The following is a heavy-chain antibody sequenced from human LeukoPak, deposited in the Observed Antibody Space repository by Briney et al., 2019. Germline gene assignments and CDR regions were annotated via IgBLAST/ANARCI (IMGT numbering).Heavy chain of an antibody. CDR2: MFYSGNT. CDR1: GDSVRTSNSY. CDR3: ARHPHYYFDNSAR. J-gene: IGHJ4*02. V-gene: IGHV4-39*01. Sequence: SETLSLTCTVSGDSVRTSNSYWGWIRQPPGKGLEWIGSMFYSGNTYYNPSLKSRVTISVDTSKNQLSLRLSSVTAADTAVYYCARHPHYYFDNSARWGQGALVTVSS. D-gene: IGHD3-22*01.